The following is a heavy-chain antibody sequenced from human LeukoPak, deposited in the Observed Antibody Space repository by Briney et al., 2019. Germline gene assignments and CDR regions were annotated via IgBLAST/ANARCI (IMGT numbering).Heavy chain of an antibody. D-gene: IGHD6-13*01. CDR2: IYYSGST. Sequence: SETLSLTCTVSGGSISSYYWSWIRQPPGKGLEWIGYIYYSGSTNYNPSLKSRVTISVDTSKNQLSLKLSSVTAADTAVYYCARHLIALGSVFDYWGQGTLVTV. CDR3: ARHLIALGSVFDY. CDR1: GGSISSYY. J-gene: IGHJ4*02. V-gene: IGHV4-59*08.